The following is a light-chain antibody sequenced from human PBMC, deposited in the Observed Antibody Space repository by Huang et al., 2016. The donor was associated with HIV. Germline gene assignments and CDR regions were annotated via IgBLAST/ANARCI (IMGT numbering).Light chain of an antibody. Sequence: AIQMTQSPSSLSASVGDRVTITCRASQGIPNDLGWYQQKPGKAPRLLVYSASTLQPGVPSRFSGGVSGTQFTLTISSLQPEDFATYYCLQNYNYPYTFGQGTKLEIK. V-gene: IGKV1-6*01. CDR3: LQNYNYPYT. J-gene: IGKJ2*01. CDR2: SAS. CDR1: QGIPND.